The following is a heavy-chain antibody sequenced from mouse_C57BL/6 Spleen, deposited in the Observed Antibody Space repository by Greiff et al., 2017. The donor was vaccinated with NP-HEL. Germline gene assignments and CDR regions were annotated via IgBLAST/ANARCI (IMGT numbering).Heavy chain of an antibody. CDR2: IYWDDDK. V-gene: IGHV8-12*01. CDR3: ALALHYYAMDY. J-gene: IGHJ4*01. Sequence: QVTLKVSGPGILQSSQTLSLTCSFSGFSLSTSGMGVSWIRQPSGKGLEWLAHIYWDDDKRYNPSLKSRRTISKDTAINQVFLKITSVDTADTATYYCALALHYYAMDYWGQGTSVTGSS. CDR1: GFSLSTSGMG.